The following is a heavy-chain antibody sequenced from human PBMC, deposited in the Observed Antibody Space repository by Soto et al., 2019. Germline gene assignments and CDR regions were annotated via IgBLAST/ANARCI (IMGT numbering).Heavy chain of an antibody. D-gene: IGHD5-18*01. V-gene: IGHV3-53*01. J-gene: IGHJ4*02. Sequence: GGSLRLSCAASGFTVSSNYMSWVRQAPGKGLEWVSVIYSGGSTYYADSVKGRFTISRDNSKNTLYLQMNSLRAEDTAVYYCARASGYSYGLFDYGGQGTLVTVSS. CDR3: ARASGYSYGLFDY. CDR2: IYSGGST. CDR1: GFTVSSNY.